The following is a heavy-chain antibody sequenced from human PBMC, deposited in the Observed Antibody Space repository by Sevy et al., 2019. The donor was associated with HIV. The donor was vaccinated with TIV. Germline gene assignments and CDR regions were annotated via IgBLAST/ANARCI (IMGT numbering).Heavy chain of an antibody. CDR3: AADRVDYGSGGGVDYYGMDV. CDR2: IVVGSGNT. CDR1: GFTFTSSA. V-gene: IGHV1-58*01. D-gene: IGHD3-10*01. J-gene: IGHJ6*02. Sequence: ASVKVSCKASGFTFTSSAVQWVRQARGQRLEWIGWIVVGSGNTNYEQKFQERVTITRDMSTSTAYMELSSLRSEDTAVYYCAADRVDYGSGGGVDYYGMDVWGQGTTVTVSS.